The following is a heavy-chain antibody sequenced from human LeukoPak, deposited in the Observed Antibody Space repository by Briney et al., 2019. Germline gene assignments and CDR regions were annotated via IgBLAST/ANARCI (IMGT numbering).Heavy chain of an antibody. V-gene: IGHV3-64D*09. CDR3: VKWEATAGRD. Sequence: GGSLRLACAASGFTFSSFAMHWVRQAPGKGLEYVSAISSNGGSTYYADSVKGRFTISRDNSKNTLYLQMSSLRAEDTAVYYCVKWEATAGRDWGQGTLVTVSS. CDR1: GFTFSSFA. CDR2: ISSNGGST. D-gene: IGHD6-13*01. J-gene: IGHJ4*02.